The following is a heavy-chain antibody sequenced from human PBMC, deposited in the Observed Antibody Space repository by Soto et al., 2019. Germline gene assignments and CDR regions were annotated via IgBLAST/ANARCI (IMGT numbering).Heavy chain of an antibody. V-gene: IGHV3-23*01. CDR3: AKRQSGNFGPFDS. J-gene: IGHJ4*02. D-gene: IGHD2-21*02. Sequence: WALRISCAASGFRISSDAMSWVRQAPGKGLEWVSGISGSGANTNYADSVKGRFAISIDNSKNTLYLQMSSLRAEDTAVYYCAKRQSGNFGPFDSWGQGTLVTVSS. CDR2: ISGSGANT. CDR1: GFRISSDA.